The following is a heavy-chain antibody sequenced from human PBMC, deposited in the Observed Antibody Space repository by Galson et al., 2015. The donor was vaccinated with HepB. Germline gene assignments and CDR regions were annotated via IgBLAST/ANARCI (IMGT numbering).Heavy chain of an antibody. D-gene: IGHD6-19*01. J-gene: IGHJ4*02. CDR1: GFIFSSYW. V-gene: IGHV3-74*01. CDR2: INSDGSST. Sequence: SLRLSCAASGFIFSSYWMHWVRQAPGKGLVWVSRINSDGSSTSYADSVKGRFTISRDNAKNTLYLQMNSLRAEDTAVYYCAKDLFNLLYCPCSGWPFDYWGQGTLVTVSS. CDR3: AKDLFNLLYCPCSGWPFDY.